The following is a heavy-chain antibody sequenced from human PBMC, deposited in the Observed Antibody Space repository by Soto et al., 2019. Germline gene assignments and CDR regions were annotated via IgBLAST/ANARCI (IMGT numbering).Heavy chain of an antibody. J-gene: IGHJ4*02. CDR2: INPGGGYT. Sequence: ASVKVSCKTSGYTFTHYYMHWVRLAPGQGLEWMGVINPGGGYTTYAQKFQGRVTMTRDTSTSTVYMELSSLKSEDTAVYYCGREYFDSRGTPPGDWGQGTLVTVAS. CDR1: GYTFTHYY. V-gene: IGHV1-46*01. D-gene: IGHD3-22*01. CDR3: GREYFDSRGTPPGD.